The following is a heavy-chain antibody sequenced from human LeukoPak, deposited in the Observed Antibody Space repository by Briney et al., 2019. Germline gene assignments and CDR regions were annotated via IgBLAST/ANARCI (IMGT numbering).Heavy chain of an antibody. V-gene: IGHV6-1*01. J-gene: IGHJ6*02. CDR3: ARDGITMVRGVILNYYVMDV. CDR2: TYYRSKWYN. CDR1: GDSVSSNSAA. D-gene: IGHD3-10*01. Sequence: SQTLSLTRAISGDSVSSNSAAWNWIRQSPSRGLEWLGRTYYRSKWYNDYAVYGKSRISINPDTSENQFSLQLNSVTPEDTAVYYCARDGITMVRGVILNYYVMDVWGQGTTVSVSS.